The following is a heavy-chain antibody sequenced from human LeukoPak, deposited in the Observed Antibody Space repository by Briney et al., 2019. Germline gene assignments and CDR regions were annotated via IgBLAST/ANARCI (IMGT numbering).Heavy chain of an antibody. CDR1: GGSISSSSYY. CDR3: ARGPTYYYDSSGYSSFDY. J-gene: IGHJ4*02. CDR2: IYYSGST. Sequence: SETLSLTCTVSGGSISSSSYYWGWIRQPPGKGLEWIGSIYYSGSTYYNPSLKSRVTISVDTSKNQFSLKLSSVTAADTAVYYCARGPTYYYDSSGYSSFDYWGQGTLVTVSS. D-gene: IGHD3-22*01. V-gene: IGHV4-39*07.